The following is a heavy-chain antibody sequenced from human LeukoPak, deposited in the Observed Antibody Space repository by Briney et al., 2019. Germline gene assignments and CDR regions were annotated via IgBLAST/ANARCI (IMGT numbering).Heavy chain of an antibody. Sequence: GVSLRLSCAASGFTFNSYEMNWLRQAPGKGLEWVSYISSSGSNIYYADSVKGRFTISRDNAKNSLYPQMNRLRAEDTAVYYCARGYGDYAYHFDYWGQGTLVTVSS. CDR2: ISSSGSNI. V-gene: IGHV3-48*03. J-gene: IGHJ4*02. CDR3: ARGYGDYAYHFDY. D-gene: IGHD4-17*01. CDR1: GFTFNSYE.